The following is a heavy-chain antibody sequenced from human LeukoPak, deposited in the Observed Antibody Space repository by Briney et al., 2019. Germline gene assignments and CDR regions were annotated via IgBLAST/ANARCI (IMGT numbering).Heavy chain of an antibody. CDR2: IKQDGSET. V-gene: IGHV3-7*01. J-gene: IGHJ4*02. D-gene: IGHD3-3*01. CDR3: ARDRSISGVVIIDF. Sequence: GGSLGLSCAASGFTFSKSWMTWVRQAPGKGLEWVANIKQDGSETYYVDSVMGRFTISRDNAKNSVYLQMNSLRAEDTAVYFCARDRSISGVVIIDFWGQGTLVTVSS. CDR1: GFTFSKSW.